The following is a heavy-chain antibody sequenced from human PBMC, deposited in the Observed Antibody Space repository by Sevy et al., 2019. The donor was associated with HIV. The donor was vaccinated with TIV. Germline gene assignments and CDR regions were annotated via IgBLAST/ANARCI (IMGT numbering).Heavy chain of an antibody. CDR1: GGTFSSYA. Sequence: ASVKVSCKASGGTFSSYAISWVRQAPGQGLEWMGRIIPIFGTANYAQKFQGRVTITADESTSTAYMEVSSLRSEDTAVYYWARDFDMVQGVIKNPDFCYMDVWGKGTTVTVSS. CDR3: ARDFDMVQGVIKNPDFCYMDV. V-gene: IGHV1-69*13. D-gene: IGHD3-10*01. J-gene: IGHJ6*03. CDR2: IIPIFGTA.